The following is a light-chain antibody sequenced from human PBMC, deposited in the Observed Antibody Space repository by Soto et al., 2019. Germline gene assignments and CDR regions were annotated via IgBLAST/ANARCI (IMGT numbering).Light chain of an antibody. J-gene: IGLJ1*01. Sequence: QSVLTQPASVSESPGQSIIISCTATSSDVGSYDYVSWYQRHPGKVRKLLIHEVSYRPSGVSTRFSGSRSGNTACLTISGLQAEDEAEYYCSSDTCSSSFVFGTGTKVTVL. CDR2: EVS. V-gene: IGLV2-14*01. CDR1: SSDVGSYDY. CDR3: SSDTCSSSFV.